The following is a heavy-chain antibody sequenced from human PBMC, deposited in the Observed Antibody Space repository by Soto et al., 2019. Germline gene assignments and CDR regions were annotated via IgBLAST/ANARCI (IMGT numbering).Heavy chain of an antibody. Sequence: SVKVSCKASGGTFSSYTISWVRQAPGQGLEWMGRIIPILGIANYAQKFQGRVTITADKSTSTAYMELSSLRSEDTAVYYCARDQGHGSGSYYNRENYYMDVWGKGTTVTVSS. J-gene: IGHJ6*03. V-gene: IGHV1-69*04. CDR1: GGTFSSYT. CDR3: ARDQGHGSGSYYNRENYYMDV. D-gene: IGHD3-10*01. CDR2: IIPILGIA.